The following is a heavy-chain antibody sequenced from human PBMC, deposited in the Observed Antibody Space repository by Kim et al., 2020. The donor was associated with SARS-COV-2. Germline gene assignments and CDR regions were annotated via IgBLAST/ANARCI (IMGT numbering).Heavy chain of an antibody. D-gene: IGHD1-26*01. CDR2: IYYSGST. CDR3: ARLGELISGGY. V-gene: IGHV4-39*01. Sequence: SETLSLTCTVSGGSISSSSYYWGWIRQPPGKGLEWIGSIYYSGSTYYNPSLKSRVTISVDTSKNQFSLKLSSVTAADTAVYYCARLGELISGGYWGQGTLVTVSS. J-gene: IGHJ4*02. CDR1: GGSISSSSYY.